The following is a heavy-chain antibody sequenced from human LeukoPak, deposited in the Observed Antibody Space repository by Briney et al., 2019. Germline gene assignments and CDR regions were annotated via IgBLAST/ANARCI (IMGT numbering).Heavy chain of an antibody. CDR2: ISSNGGST. D-gene: IGHD2-15*01. V-gene: IGHV3-64*01. CDR1: GFTFSSYA. Sequence: GGSLRLSCAASGFTFSSYAMHWVRQVPGKGLEYVSAISSNGGSTYYANSVKGRFTISRDNSKNTLYLQMGSLRAEDMAVYYCARRVAATTGYYYYYMDVWGKGTTVTVSS. J-gene: IGHJ6*03. CDR3: ARRVAATTGYYYYYMDV.